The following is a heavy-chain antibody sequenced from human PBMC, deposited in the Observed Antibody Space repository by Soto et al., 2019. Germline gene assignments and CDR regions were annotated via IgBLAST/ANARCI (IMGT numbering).Heavy chain of an antibody. J-gene: IGHJ5*02. D-gene: IGHD6-19*01. CDR2: ISGSGGST. Sequence: GGSLRLSCAASGFTFSSYAMSWVRQAPGKGLEWVSAISGSGGSTYYADSVKGRFTISRDNSKNTLYLQMNSLRAEDTAVYYCAKTRYSSGWYDWFDPWGQGTLVTVSS. CDR1: GFTFSSYA. V-gene: IGHV3-23*01. CDR3: AKTRYSSGWYDWFDP.